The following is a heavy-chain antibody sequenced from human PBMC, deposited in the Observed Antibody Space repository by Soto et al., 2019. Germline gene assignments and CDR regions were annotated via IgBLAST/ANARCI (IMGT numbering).Heavy chain of an antibody. J-gene: IGHJ4*02. V-gene: IGHV4-61*01. Sequence: PSETLSLTCTVSGASVNSENYYWSWIRQPPGKGLEWIGYVYYSGSTNYNPSLKSRATISLDTYKNQFSLKLSSVTAADTAVYYCARASGVYAFDYWGQGTLVTVSS. CDR3: ARASGVYAFDY. CDR1: GASVNSENYY. CDR2: VYYSGST. D-gene: IGHD2-8*01.